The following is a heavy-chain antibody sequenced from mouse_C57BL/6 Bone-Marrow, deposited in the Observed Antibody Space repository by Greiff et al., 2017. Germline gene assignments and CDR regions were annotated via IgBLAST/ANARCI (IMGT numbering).Heavy chain of an antibody. CDR3: ASYCSSYDY. J-gene: IGHJ2*01. CDR1: GYTFTSYG. Sequence: QVQLQQPGAELARPGASVTLSCKASGYTFTSYGISWVKQRTGQGLEWIGEIYPSSGNTYYTEKFKGKATLTADKSSSTAYMVLSSLTSEDSAVYFGASYCSSYDYWGQGTTLTVSS. V-gene: IGHV1-81*01. CDR2: IYPSSGNT. D-gene: IGHD1-1*01.